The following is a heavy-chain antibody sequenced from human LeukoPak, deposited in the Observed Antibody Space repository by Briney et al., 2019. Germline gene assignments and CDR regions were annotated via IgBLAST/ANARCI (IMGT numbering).Heavy chain of an antibody. V-gene: IGHV1-2*04. CDR3: ARDGGYSGYDADAFDI. Sequence: ASVKVSCKASGYTFTGYYMHWVRQAPGLGLEWMGWINPNSGGTNYAQKFQGWVTMTRDTSISTAYMELSRLRSDDTAVYYCARDGGYSGYDADAFDIWGQGTMVTVSS. J-gene: IGHJ3*02. CDR1: GYTFTGYY. D-gene: IGHD5-12*01. CDR2: INPNSGGT.